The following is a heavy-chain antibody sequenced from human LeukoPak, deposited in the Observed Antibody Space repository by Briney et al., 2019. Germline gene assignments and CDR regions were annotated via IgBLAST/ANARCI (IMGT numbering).Heavy chain of an antibody. CDR1: GFTFSSYG. CDR3: AKDHDSSGYYYIDY. Sequence: GGSLRLSCAASGFTFSSYGMHWVRQAPGKGLGWVAVISFDGRNKYYADSVKGRFTISRDNSKNTLYLQMNSLRAEDTAVYYCAKDHDSSGYYYIDYWGQGTLVTVSS. CDR2: ISFDGRNK. J-gene: IGHJ4*02. D-gene: IGHD3-22*01. V-gene: IGHV3-30*18.